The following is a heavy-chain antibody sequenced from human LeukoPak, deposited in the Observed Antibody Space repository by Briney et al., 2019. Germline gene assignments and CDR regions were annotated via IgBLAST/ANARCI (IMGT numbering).Heavy chain of an antibody. CDR1: GFTVSSNS. CDR3: ARDKVVAGGYDY. D-gene: IGHD6-19*01. V-gene: IGHV3-53*01. Sequence: GGSLRLSCTVSGFTVSSNSMSWVRQAPGKGLEWVSFIYSGGNTHYSDSVKGRFTISRDNAKNSLYLQMNSLRAEDTAVYYCARDKVVAGGYDYWGQGTLVTVSS. CDR2: IYSGGNT. J-gene: IGHJ4*02.